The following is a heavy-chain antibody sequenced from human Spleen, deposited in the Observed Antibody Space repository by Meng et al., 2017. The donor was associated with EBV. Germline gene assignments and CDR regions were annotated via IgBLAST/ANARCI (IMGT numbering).Heavy chain of an antibody. J-gene: IGHJ4*02. V-gene: IGHV3-74*01. CDR2: INSDGNVI. CDR3: AKDCFGAKDS. D-gene: IGHD1-26*01. Sequence: EVQVMESGGGLVQAGGSLRLSCADSGFTLSSYWVHWVRQAPGKRLVWVSRINSDGNVITYADSVKGRFTISRDNAKNTVYLQMNNVRVEDTAVYYCAKDCFGAKDSWGQGTLVTVSS. CDR1: GFTLSSYW.